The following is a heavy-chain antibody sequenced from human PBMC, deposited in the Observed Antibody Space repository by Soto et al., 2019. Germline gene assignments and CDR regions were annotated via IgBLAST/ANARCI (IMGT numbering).Heavy chain of an antibody. D-gene: IGHD3-3*01. CDR1: GFTFSSYA. CDR2: ISGSGGST. V-gene: IGHV3-23*01. J-gene: IGHJ3*02. CDR3: AKTGITIFGVVNTGAFDI. Sequence: GGSLRLSCAASGFTFSSYAMSWVRQAPGKGLEWVSAISGSGGSTYYADSVKGRFTISRDNSKNTLYLQMNSLRAEDTAVYYCAKTGITIFGVVNTGAFDIWGQGTMVTVSS.